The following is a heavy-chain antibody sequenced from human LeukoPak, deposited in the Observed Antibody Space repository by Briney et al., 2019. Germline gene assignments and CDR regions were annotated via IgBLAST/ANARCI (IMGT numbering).Heavy chain of an antibody. J-gene: IGHJ4*02. D-gene: IGHD3-10*01. CDR3: AKDDSALWFGELSHYFNW. Sequence: GGSLRLSCAASGFTLSSYAMSWVRQAPGKGLEWVSAISDTGNTYHADSVKGRFTISRDISKNILYLQMNTLRADDTAVYYCAKDDSALWFGELSHYFNWWGQGTLVTVSS. CDR2: ISDTGNT. V-gene: IGHV3-23*01. CDR1: GFTLSSYA.